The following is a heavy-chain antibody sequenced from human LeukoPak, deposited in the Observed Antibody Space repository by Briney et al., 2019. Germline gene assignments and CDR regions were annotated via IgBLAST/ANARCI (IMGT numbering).Heavy chain of an antibody. Sequence: GESLKISCKGSGYSFTTYWIGWVRQMPGKGLEWMGIIYPGDSDSRYSPSFQGQVTISVDKSISTAYLQWSSLKASDTAMYYCARLITMVRGVIHYYYGMDAWGKGTTVTVSS. V-gene: IGHV5-51*01. CDR3: ARLITMVRGVIHYYYGMDA. CDR1: GYSFTTYW. CDR2: IYPGDSDS. D-gene: IGHD3-10*01. J-gene: IGHJ6*04.